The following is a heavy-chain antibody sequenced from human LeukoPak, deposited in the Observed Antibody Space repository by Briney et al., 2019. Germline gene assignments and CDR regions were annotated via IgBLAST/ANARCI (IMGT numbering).Heavy chain of an antibody. CDR2: ISAYNGNT. J-gene: IGHJ4*02. D-gene: IGHD3-22*01. V-gene: IGHV1-18*01. CDR1: GYSFTSYG. Sequence: AVNVSCKASGYSFTSYGISWVGQAPGQGLEGMGWISAYNGNTNYAQKLQGRVTMTTDTSTSTAYMELRSLRSDDTAVYYCARDRGVAYYYDSSGYLYWGQGTLVTVSS. CDR3: ARDRGVAYYYDSSGYLY.